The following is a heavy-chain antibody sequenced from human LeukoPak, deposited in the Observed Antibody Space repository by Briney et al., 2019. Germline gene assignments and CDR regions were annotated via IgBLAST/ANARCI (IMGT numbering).Heavy chain of an antibody. CDR1: GGSFSSFA. V-gene: IGHV1-69*05. D-gene: IGHD6-6*01. Sequence: ASVKVSCKASGGSFSSFAVSWVRQAPGQGLEWMGGFLPIFGTPNYAQKFQGRVTISTDESTSTAYMDLSSLRSENTAVYYCARGRFGSSYYFDYWGQGTLVTVSS. CDR3: ARGRFGSSYYFDY. CDR2: FLPIFGTP. J-gene: IGHJ4*02.